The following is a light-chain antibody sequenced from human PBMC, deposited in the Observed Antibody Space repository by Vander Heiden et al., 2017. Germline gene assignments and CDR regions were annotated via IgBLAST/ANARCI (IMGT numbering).Light chain of an antibody. V-gene: IGKV3-15*01. CDR3: QQYNNWPPRYT. J-gene: IGKJ2*01. CDR1: QSVSSN. CDR2: GAS. Sequence: EIVMTQSPATLSVSPGERATLSCRASQSVSSNLASYQQKPGQAPRLLIYGASTRATGIPARFSGSGSGTEFTLTISSLQSEDFAVYYCQQYNNWPPRYTFGQGTKLEIK.